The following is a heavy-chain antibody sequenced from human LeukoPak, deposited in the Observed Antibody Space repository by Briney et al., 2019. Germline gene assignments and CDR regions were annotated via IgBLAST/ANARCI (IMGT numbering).Heavy chain of an antibody. V-gene: IGHV3-7*01. CDR2: IKQDGSEK. CDR3: ARDTSGASIITSSFHY. CDR1: GFTFSSYW. D-gene: IGHD3-16*01. J-gene: IGHJ4*02. Sequence: GGSLRLSCAASGFTFSSYWMSWVRQAPGKGLEWVANIKQDGSEKYYVDSVKGRFTISRDNAKNSLYLQMNSLRAEDTAVYYCARDTSGASIITSSFHYWGQGTLVTVSS.